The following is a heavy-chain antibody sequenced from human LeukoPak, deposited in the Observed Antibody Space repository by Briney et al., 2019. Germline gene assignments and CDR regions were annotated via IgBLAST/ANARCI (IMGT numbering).Heavy chain of an antibody. J-gene: IGHJ4*02. CDR3: ARDSGMTTPDC. CDR2: ISSNSVYI. D-gene: IGHD3-10*01. CDR1: GFTFSSYS. Sequence: SGGSLRLSCAASGFTFSSYSMNWVRQPPGKGLEWVSSISSNSVYIYYTDSVKGRFTVSRDNAKNSLYLQMNSLRAEDTAVYYCARDSGMTTPDCWGQGTLVTVSS. V-gene: IGHV3-21*01.